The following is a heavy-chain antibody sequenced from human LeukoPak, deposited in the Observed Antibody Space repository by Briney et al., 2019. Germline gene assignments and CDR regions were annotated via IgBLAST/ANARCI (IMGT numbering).Heavy chain of an antibody. J-gene: IGHJ4*02. D-gene: IGHD4-17*01. CDR1: GGSFSGYY. Sequence: SETLSLTCAVYGGSFSGYYWSWIRQPPGKGLKWIGEINHSGGIIYNPSLKSRVTISLDTSKTQLSLKLKSVTAADRAVYFCARGKGYGDYQYFFDYWGQGILVTVSS. V-gene: IGHV4-34*01. CDR3: ARGKGYGDYQYFFDY. CDR2: INHSGGI.